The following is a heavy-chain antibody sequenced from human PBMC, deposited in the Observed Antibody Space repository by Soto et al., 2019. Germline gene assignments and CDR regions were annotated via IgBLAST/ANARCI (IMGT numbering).Heavy chain of an antibody. V-gene: IGHV3-23*01. CDR1: GFTFSDYA. J-gene: IGHJ4*02. CDR2: TGGTGATT. D-gene: IGHD6-19*01. Sequence: EIQLLESGGGLAQPGGSLGLSCSSSGFTFSDYAMSWVRQAPGRGLEWVSVTGGTGATTWYADSVKGRFTISRDNFKKTLYLQMSSLRAEDTAVYYCAKAQEASGLPNSYLHSWGRGTLVTVSS. CDR3: AKAQEASGLPNSYLHS.